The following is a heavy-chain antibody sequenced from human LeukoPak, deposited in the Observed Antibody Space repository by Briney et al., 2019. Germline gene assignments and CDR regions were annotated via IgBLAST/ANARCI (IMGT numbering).Heavy chain of an antibody. CDR1: GFTFSNYR. D-gene: IGHD3-10*01. J-gene: IGHJ4*02. V-gene: IGHV3-21*01. Sequence: PGGSLRLSCSASGFTFSNYRMNWVRQAPGKGLEWVSSISSSSIYIYYADSLKGRFTISRDNAKKSLYLQMNSLRAEDTAVYYCARVSYLLLWFGEEKYYFDYWGQGTLVTVSS. CDR2: ISSSSIYI. CDR3: ARVSYLLLWFGEEKYYFDY.